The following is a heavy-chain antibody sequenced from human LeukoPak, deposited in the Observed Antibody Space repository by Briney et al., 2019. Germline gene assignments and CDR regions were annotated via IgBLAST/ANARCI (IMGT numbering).Heavy chain of an antibody. CDR3: TRDVGGTYYFEC. Sequence: GGSLGLSCAASGFTVSSNHMSWVRQAPGKGLEWVSVIYSGGSTYYADSVKGRFTISRDNSKNTLYLQMNGLRAEDTAVYYCTRDVGGTYYFECWGQGTLVTVSS. CDR1: GFTVSSNH. CDR2: IYSGGST. V-gene: IGHV3-53*01. D-gene: IGHD1-26*01. J-gene: IGHJ4*02.